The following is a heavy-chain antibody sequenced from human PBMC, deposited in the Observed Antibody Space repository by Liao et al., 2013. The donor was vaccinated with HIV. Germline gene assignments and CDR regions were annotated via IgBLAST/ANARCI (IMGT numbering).Heavy chain of an antibody. J-gene: IGHJ5*02. Sequence: QVQLQESGPGLVKPSETVSLTCTVSGASTSSYQWNWIRQSAGKGLEWMGRIYTSENTHYNPSLKGRVSMSIDTSKNHFSLNLNYVTAADTAVYYCARDDFWTDRFFGAWGQGISVTVSS. CDR1: GASTSSYQ. V-gene: IGHV4-4*07. D-gene: IGHD3/OR15-3a*01. CDR3: ARDDFWTDRFFGA. CDR2: IYTSENT.